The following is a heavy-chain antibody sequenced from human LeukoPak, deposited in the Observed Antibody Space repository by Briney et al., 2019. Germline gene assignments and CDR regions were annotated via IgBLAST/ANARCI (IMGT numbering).Heavy chain of an antibody. CDR1: GFTFTTYW. CDR3: ARGVRGTTVNFDY. D-gene: IGHD3-10*01. V-gene: IGHV3-7*01. J-gene: IGHJ4*02. CDR2: IKQDGTEK. Sequence: HPGESLRLSCAASGFTFTTYWMSWVRQAPGKGLEWVANIKQDGTEKYYVDSVKGRFTISRDNAKNSLYLQMNSLRAEDTAVYYCARGVRGTTVNFDYWGQGTLVTVSS.